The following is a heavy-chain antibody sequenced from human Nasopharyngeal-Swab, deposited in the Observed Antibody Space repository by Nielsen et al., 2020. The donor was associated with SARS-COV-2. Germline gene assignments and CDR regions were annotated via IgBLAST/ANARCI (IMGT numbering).Heavy chain of an antibody. CDR3: ARGLNGGH. D-gene: IGHD3-16*01. CDR1: GGSFSGYY. V-gene: IGHV4-34*01. J-gene: IGHJ4*02. Sequence: SQSLSLTCAVYGGSFSGYYWSWIRQPPGKGLEWIGEINHSGSTNYNPSLKSRVTISVDTSKNQFSLKLSSVTAADTAVYYCARGLNGGHWGQGTLVTVSS. CDR2: INHSGST.